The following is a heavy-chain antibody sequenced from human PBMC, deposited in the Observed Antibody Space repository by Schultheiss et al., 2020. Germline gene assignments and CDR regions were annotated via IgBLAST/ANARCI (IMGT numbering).Heavy chain of an antibody. CDR2: IWYDGSNK. CDR3: AKADSGYENYYYGMDV. CDR1: GFTFSSYG. D-gene: IGHD5-12*01. V-gene: IGHV3-30*02. J-gene: IGHJ6*02. Sequence: GGSLRLSCAASGFTFSSYGMHWVRQAPGKGLEWVAVIWYDGSNKYYADSVKGRFTISRDNSKNTLYLQMNSLRAEDTAVYYCAKADSGYENYYYGMDVWGQGTTVTVSS.